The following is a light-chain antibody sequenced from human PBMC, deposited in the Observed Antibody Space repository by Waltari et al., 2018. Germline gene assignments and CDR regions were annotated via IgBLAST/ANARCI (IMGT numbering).Light chain of an antibody. CDR2: DVS. CDR3: TSQSTNNVVL. CDR1: STDVGSSNS. J-gene: IGLJ3*02. V-gene: IGLV2-14*03. Sequence: QSALTQPASVSGSPGQSITISCTGTSTDVGSSNSVSWYQDLPAQGPKVIIYDVSDRPSGVSARFSGSKSGNTASLTISGLQAEDEANYYCTSQSTNNVVLFRGGTKVTVL.